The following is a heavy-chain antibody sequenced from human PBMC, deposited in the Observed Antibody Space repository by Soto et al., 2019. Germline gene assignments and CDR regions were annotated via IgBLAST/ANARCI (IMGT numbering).Heavy chain of an antibody. D-gene: IGHD6-6*01. J-gene: IGHJ6*02. Sequence: SETLSLTCAVSGYSIRSGYFWGWIRQPPGKGLEWIGSVYHSGITYYNLSLKSRATISVDTSKNQLSLKLSSATAADTAVYYCARSMYSTSAQLYYGMDVWGQGTTVTVSS. CDR1: GYSIRSGYF. CDR3: ARSMYSTSAQLYYGMDV. CDR2: VYHSGIT. V-gene: IGHV4-38-2*01.